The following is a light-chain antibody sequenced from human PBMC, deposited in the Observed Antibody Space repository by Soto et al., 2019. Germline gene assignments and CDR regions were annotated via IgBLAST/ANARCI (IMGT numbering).Light chain of an antibody. V-gene: IGLV2-14*03. CDR3: SSYTTCNTHQLV. CDR1: SSDVGGYNY. J-gene: IGLJ1*01. Sequence: QSVLTQPASVSGSPGQSITISCTGTSSDVGGYNYVSWYQHHPGKAPKLIIYDVSNRPSGVSIRFSGSKSDNTASLTISGLQPEDEADYHCSSYTTCNTHQLVFGTGTKVTVL. CDR2: DVS.